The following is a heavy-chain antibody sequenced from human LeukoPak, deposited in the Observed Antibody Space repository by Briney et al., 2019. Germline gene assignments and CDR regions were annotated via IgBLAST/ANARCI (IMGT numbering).Heavy chain of an antibody. D-gene: IGHD3-9*01. V-gene: IGHV1-69*13. CDR2: IIPIFGPA. J-gene: IGHJ4*02. CDR1: GGTFSSYA. Sequence: SVKVSCKASGGTFSSYAISWVRQAPGQGLEWMGGIIPIFGPANYAQKFQGRVTITADESTSTAYMELSSLRSEDTAVYYCARLGGGQDRYFDWLPIDYWGQGTLVTVSS. CDR3: ARLGGGQDRYFDWLPIDY.